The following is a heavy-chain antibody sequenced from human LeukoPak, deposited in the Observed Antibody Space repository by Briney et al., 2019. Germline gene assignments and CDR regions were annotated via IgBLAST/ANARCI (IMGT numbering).Heavy chain of an antibody. Sequence: SETLSLTCTVSGYSISDGNYWGWIRQPPGKGLEWIGSIFHTGSTYDNPSLKSRVTTSVDTSKNQFSLKLSSVTAADTAVYYCARHAPTYYYGSGSSTYYYYYYMDVWGKGTTVTVSS. CDR1: GYSISDGNY. CDR3: ARHAPTYYYGSGSSTYYYYYYMDV. CDR2: IFHTGST. D-gene: IGHD3-10*01. V-gene: IGHV4-38-2*02. J-gene: IGHJ6*03.